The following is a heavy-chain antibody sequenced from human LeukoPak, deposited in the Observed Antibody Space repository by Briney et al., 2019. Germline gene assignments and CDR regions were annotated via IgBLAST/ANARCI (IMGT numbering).Heavy chain of an antibody. J-gene: IGHJ3*02. V-gene: IGHV4-39*01. D-gene: IGHD1-26*01. CDR2: IYYSGST. CDR1: GGSISSNKYY. CDR3: ATPYSGGYHGLDI. Sequence: KPSETLSLTCTASGGSISSNKYYWGWIRQPPGKGLEWIGSIYYSGSTYYNPSLKSRVTISVDTSKNQFSLKLSSVTAADTAVFYCATPYSGGYHGLDIWGQGTMVTVSS.